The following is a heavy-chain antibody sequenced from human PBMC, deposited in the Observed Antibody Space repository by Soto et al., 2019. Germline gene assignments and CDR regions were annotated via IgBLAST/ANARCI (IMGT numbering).Heavy chain of an antibody. J-gene: IGHJ4*02. CDR3: ARDRSNSPDYFDY. D-gene: IGHD6-6*01. CDR2: IYYNGRT. CDR1: GVSINSDEYY. Sequence: SETLSLTXTVSGVSINSDEYYWTWIRQPPGKGLEWIGYIYYNGRTSYNPSLQSRVTISIDTSNNHFSLKLNSVSAADSAVYYCARDRSNSPDYFDYWGQGTLVTVSS. V-gene: IGHV4-30-4*01.